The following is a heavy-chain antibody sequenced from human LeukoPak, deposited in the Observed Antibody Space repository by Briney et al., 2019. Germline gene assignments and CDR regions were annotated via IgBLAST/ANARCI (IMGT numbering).Heavy chain of an antibody. V-gene: IGHV3-49*04. CDR3: TRVEGGYYCGSGSYYNF. D-gene: IGHD3-10*01. J-gene: IGHJ4*02. CDR2: IRSKAYGGTT. Sequence: GGSLRLSCTASGFTFGDYAMSWVRQAPGKGRGWVGFIRSKAYGGTTEYAASVKGRFTISRDVSKSIAYLQMNSLKTEDTAVYYCTRVEGGYYCGSGSYYNFWGQGTLVTVSS. CDR1: GFTFGDYA.